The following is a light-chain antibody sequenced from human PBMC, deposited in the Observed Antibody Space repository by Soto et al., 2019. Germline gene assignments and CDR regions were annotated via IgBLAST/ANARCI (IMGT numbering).Light chain of an antibody. J-gene: IGKJ4*01. CDR1: QSISTH. CDR3: QQRDTGVT. V-gene: IGKV3-11*01. CDR2: DAA. Sequence: EIVLTQSQTTLSLSPGERATLSCRASQSISTHLAWYQQKPGQAPRLLIYDAANRATGIPARFSGIGSGTDFILTSSSLEPEDFALYYCQQRDTGVTFGGGTKVYIK.